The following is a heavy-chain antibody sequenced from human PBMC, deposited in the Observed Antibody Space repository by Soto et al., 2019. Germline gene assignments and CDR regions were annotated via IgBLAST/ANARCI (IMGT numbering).Heavy chain of an antibody. CDR1: GYTFTSYA. V-gene: IGHV1-3*01. CDR3: AREEKKYQLLGYNWFDP. CDR2: INAGNGNT. Sequence: ASVKVSCKASGYTFTSYAMHWVRQAPGQRLEWMGWINAGNGNTKYSQKFQGRVTITRDTSASTAYMELSSLRSEDTTVYYCAREEKKYQLLGYNWFDPWGQGTLVTVSS. J-gene: IGHJ5*02. D-gene: IGHD2-2*01.